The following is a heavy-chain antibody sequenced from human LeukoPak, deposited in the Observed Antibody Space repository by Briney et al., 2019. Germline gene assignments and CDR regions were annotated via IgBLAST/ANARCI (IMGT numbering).Heavy chain of an antibody. Sequence: GGSLRLSCAASGFTFSSYAMSWVRQAPGKGLEWVSAISGSGGSTYYADSVKGRFTISRDNAKNSLYLQMSSLRDEDTAVYYCARTTTVTKYHFDYWGQGTLVTVSS. V-gene: IGHV3-23*01. CDR2: ISGSGGST. CDR3: ARTTTVTKYHFDY. D-gene: IGHD4-11*01. CDR1: GFTFSSYA. J-gene: IGHJ4*02.